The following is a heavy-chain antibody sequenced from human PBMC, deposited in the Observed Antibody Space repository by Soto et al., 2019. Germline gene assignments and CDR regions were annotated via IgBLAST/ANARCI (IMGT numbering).Heavy chain of an antibody. V-gene: IGHV1-69*06. D-gene: IGHD2-2*02. CDR3: ARLGGYCSSTRCYRDYYYYYGMDV. J-gene: IGHJ6*02. CDR2: IIPIFGTA. Sequence: SVKVSCKASGGTFSSYAISWVRQAPGQGLEWMGGIIPIFGTANYAQKFQGRVTITADKSTSTAYMELSSLRSEDTAVYYCARLGGYCSSTRCYRDYYYYYGMDVWGQGTTVTVYS. CDR1: GGTFSSYA.